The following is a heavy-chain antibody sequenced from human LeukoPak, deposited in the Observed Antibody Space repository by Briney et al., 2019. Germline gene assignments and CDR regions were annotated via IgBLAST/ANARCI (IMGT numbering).Heavy chain of an antibody. Sequence: GGSLRLSCAASGFTFSSYAMSWVRQAPGKGLEWVSGISGSGGSMYYADSVKGRFTISRDNSKNTLNLQMNSLRAEDTAVYHCAKDDSIGYYCVPGAFDIWGQGTMVTVSS. CDR1: GFTFSSYA. D-gene: IGHD3-22*01. CDR3: AKDDSIGYYCVPGAFDI. J-gene: IGHJ3*02. V-gene: IGHV3-23*01. CDR2: ISGSGGSM.